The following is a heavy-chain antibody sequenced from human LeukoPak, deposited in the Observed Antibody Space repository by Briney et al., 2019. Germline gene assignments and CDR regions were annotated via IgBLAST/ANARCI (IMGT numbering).Heavy chain of an antibody. CDR1: GFTFSSYG. J-gene: IGHJ6*02. CDR3: ARGERKNYDSSGYYYYGMDV. D-gene: IGHD3-22*01. CDR2: IWYDGSNK. Sequence: GRSLRLSCAASGFTFSSYGMHWVRQTRGKGLEWVAVIWYDGSNKYYADTVKGRFTISRDNSKNTLYLQMNSLRAEDTAVYYCARGERKNYDSSGYYYYGMDVWGQGTTVTVSS. V-gene: IGHV3-33*01.